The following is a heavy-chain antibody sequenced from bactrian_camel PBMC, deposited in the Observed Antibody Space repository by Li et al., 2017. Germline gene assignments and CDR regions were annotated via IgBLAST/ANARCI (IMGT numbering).Heavy chain of an antibody. D-gene: IGHD1*01. V-gene: IGHV3S55*01. Sequence: HVQLVESGGGSVQAGETLRLSCKASGFTFRDSDMGWYRQAPGNECELISCIDYDGNTYYADSVKGRLTISLDNAKSTLYLQMNNLKPEDTAVYYCSAACPEDPFRGTQVTVS. CDR1: GFTFRDSD. J-gene: IGHJ4*01. CDR2: IDYDGNT.